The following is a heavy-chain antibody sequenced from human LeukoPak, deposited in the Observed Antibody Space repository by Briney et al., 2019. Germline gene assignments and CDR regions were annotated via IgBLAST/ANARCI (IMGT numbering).Heavy chain of an antibody. CDR2: INPSGGST. Sequence: GASVKVSCKASGYTFTSYYMHWVRQAPGQGLEWMGIINPSGGSTSYAQKFQGRVTMARDTSTSTVYMELSSLRSEDTAVYYCAREMATNPYDYWGQGTLVTVSS. V-gene: IGHV1-46*01. CDR1: GYTFTSYY. CDR3: AREMATNPYDY. D-gene: IGHD5-24*01. J-gene: IGHJ4*02.